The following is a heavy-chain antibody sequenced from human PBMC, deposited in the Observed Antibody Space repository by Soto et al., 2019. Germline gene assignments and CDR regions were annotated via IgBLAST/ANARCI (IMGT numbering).Heavy chain of an antibody. Sequence: QVQLVESGGGLVKPGGSLRLSCAASGFTFSDYYMSWIRQAPGKGLEWVSYISSSSSYTNYADSVKGRFTISRDNAKNSLYLQMSSLRAEDTAVYYCARGMVVAATDHDAFDIWGQGTMVTVSS. CDR1: GFTFSDYY. J-gene: IGHJ3*02. CDR2: ISSSSSYT. CDR3: ARGMVVAATDHDAFDI. D-gene: IGHD2-15*01. V-gene: IGHV3-11*06.